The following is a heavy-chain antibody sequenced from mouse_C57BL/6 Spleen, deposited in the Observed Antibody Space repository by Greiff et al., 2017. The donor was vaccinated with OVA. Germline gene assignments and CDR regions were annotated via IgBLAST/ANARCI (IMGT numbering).Heavy chain of an antibody. Sequence: VMLVESGPELVKPGASVKISCKASGYSFTSYYIHWVKQRPGQGLEWIGWIYPGSGNTKYNEKFKGKATLTADTSSSTAYMQLSSLTSEDSAVYYCARGGSSYAMDYWGQGTSVTVSA. J-gene: IGHJ4*01. CDR2: IYPGSGNT. V-gene: IGHV1-66*01. D-gene: IGHD1-1*01. CDR3: ARGGSSYAMDY. CDR1: GYSFTSYY.